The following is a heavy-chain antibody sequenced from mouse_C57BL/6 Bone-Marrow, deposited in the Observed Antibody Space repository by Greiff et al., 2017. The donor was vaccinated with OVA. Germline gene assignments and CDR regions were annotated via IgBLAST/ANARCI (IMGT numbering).Heavy chain of an antibody. V-gene: IGHV5S21*01. CDR1: GFTFSSYA. D-gene: IGHD1-1*01. Sequence: EVKVVESGEGLVKPGGSLKLSCAASGFTFSSYAMSWVRQTPEKRLEWVAYISRGGDYIYYADTVKGRFTISRDNARNTLYLQMSSLKSEDTAMDYGTRRLLYYGSSGMDYWGQGTSVTVSS. J-gene: IGHJ4*01. CDR3: TRRLLYYGSSGMDY. CDR2: ISRGGDYI.